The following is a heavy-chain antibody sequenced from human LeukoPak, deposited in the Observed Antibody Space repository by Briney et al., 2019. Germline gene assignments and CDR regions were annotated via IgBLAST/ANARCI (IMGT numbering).Heavy chain of an antibody. Sequence: GGSLRLSCAASGFPFSNYWMHWVRHAPGKGLVWVSRVNSDGSTTNYADSVEGRFTISRDNAENTLYMRMNSLRPEDTAVYYCARGYYSSSRFDSWGQGTLVTVSS. CDR3: ARGYYSSSRFDS. V-gene: IGHV3-74*01. J-gene: IGHJ4*02. CDR1: GFPFSNYW. CDR2: VNSDGSTT. D-gene: IGHD6-13*01.